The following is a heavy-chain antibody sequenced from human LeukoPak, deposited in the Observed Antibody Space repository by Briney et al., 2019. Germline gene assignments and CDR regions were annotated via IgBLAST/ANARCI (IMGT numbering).Heavy chain of an antibody. J-gene: IGHJ4*02. CDR2: ISSSSSYT. Sequence: PGGSLRLSCVVSGIPFSDYYMNWIRHAPGKGLEWILYISSSSSYTDYADSVKGRFTISRDNAQNALFLQMNSVRVEDTAVYYCAAGTAADYWGQGTLVTVSS. V-gene: IGHV3-11*03. CDR1: GIPFSDYY. CDR3: AAGTAADY. D-gene: IGHD6-13*01.